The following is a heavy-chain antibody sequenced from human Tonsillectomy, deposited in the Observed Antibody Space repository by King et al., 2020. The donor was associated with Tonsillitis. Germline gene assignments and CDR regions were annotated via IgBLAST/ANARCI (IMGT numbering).Heavy chain of an antibody. CDR1: GFTFSSYA. CDR3: AKGLYDWNDRGHYDY. J-gene: IGHJ4*02. V-gene: IGHV3-23*04. D-gene: IGHD1-20*01. Sequence: VQLVESGGGLVQPGGSLRLSCAASGFTFSSYAMNWVRQAPVKGLEWVSGISSSGGSTYYADSVKGRFTISRDNSKNTLYLQMKSLRAEDTAVYYCAKGLYDWNDRGHYDYWGQGTLVTVSS. CDR2: ISSSGGST.